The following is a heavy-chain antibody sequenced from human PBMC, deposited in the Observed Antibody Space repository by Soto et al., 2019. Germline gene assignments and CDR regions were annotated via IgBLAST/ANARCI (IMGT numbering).Heavy chain of an antibody. J-gene: IGHJ3*02. V-gene: IGHV1-46*01. CDR3: ARDTSDSSGYYFDAFDI. D-gene: IGHD3-22*01. Sequence: ASVKVSCKASGYTFTSYYMHWVRQAPGQGLEWMGIINPSGGSTSYAQKFQGRVTMTRDKSTSTVYMELSSLRSEDTAVYYCARDTSDSSGYYFDAFDIWGQGTMVTVSS. CDR2: INPSGGST. CDR1: GYTFTSYY.